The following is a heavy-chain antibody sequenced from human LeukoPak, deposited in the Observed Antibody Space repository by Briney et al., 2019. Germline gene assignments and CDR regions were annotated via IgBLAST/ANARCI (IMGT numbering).Heavy chain of an antibody. CDR2: ISTSGNYI. D-gene: IGHD3-10*01. CDR1: GFTFSSYN. Sequence: GGSLRLSCAASGFTFSSYNMNWVRQAPGRGLEWVSSISTSGNYIYYADSVKGRFTISRDNAKNSLSLQMNSLRAEDTAVYYCARDRSLWFGESLDYWGQGALVIVSS. V-gene: IGHV3-21*01. CDR3: ARDRSLWFGESLDY. J-gene: IGHJ4*02.